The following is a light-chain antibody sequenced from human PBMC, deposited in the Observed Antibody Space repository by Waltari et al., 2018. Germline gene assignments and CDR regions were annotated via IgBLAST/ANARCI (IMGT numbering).Light chain of an antibody. CDR2: GAS. V-gene: IGKV3-20*01. CDR1: QSVCRS. CDR3: QHYVRLPVT. Sequence: EIVLTQSPGTLSLSPGERATLSCRASQSVCRSLAWYQQKPGQAPRLLIYGASIRATGIPDRFSGGGSGTDFSLTISRLEPEDFAAYHCQHYVRLPVTFGQGTKVEIK. J-gene: IGKJ1*01.